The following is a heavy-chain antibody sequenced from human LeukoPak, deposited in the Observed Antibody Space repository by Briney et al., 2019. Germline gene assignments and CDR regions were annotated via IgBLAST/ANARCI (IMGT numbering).Heavy chain of an antibody. V-gene: IGHV5-51*01. CDR1: GYSFITCW. CDR3: ARQSHRGVDY. J-gene: IGHJ4*02. CDR2: IYPGDSET. D-gene: IGHD1-14*01. Sequence: GESLKISCKGSGYSFITCWIGWVRQMPGKGLEWMGIIYPGDSETRYSPSFQGQVTISADKSISTAYLQWSSLRASDTAIYYCARQSHRGVDYWGQGTLITVSS.